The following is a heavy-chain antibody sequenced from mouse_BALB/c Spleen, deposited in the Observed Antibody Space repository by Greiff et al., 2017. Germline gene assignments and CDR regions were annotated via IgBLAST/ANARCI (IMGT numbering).Heavy chain of an antibody. J-gene: IGHJ4*01. CDR2: ISYDGSN. Sequence: EVKLMESGPGLVEPSQSLSLTCSVTGYSITSGYYWNWIRQFPGNKLEWMGYISYDGSNNYNPSLKNRISITRDTSKNQFFLKLNSVTTEDTATYYCARDDYDAMDYWGQGTSVTVSS. CDR1: GYSITSGYY. V-gene: IGHV3-6*02. CDR3: ARDDYDAMDY.